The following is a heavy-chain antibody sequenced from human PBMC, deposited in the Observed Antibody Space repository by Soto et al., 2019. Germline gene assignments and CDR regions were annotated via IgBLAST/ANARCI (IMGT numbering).Heavy chain of an antibody. Sequence: SETMCLTCTVAGGSISSGGYYWSWIRQPPGKGLEWIGEINHSGSTNYNPSLKSRVTISVDTSKNQFSLKLSSVTAADTAVYYCARGSVVVVAAISVFGWFDPWGQGTLVTVSS. D-gene: IGHD2-15*01. CDR3: ARGSVVVVAAISVFGWFDP. J-gene: IGHJ5*02. CDR1: GGSISSGGYY. CDR2: INHSGST. V-gene: IGHV4-39*07.